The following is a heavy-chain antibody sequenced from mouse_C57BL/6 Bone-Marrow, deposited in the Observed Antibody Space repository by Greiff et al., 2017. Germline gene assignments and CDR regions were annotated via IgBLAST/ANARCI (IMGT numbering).Heavy chain of an antibody. V-gene: IGHV1-55*01. J-gene: IGHJ1*03. Sequence: QVQLQQPGAELVKPGASVKMSCKASGYTFTSYWITWVKQRPGQGLEWIGDIYPGSGSTNYNEKFKSKATLTVDTSSSTAYMQLSSLTSEDSAVYYCARSTVVADYWYFDVWGTGTTVTVSS. CDR1: GYTFTSYW. D-gene: IGHD1-1*01. CDR3: ARSTVVADYWYFDV. CDR2: IYPGSGST.